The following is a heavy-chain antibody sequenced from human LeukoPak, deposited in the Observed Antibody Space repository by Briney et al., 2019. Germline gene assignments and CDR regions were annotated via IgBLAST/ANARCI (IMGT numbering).Heavy chain of an antibody. Sequence: GGSLRLSCAASGFTFSNHWMSWVRQAPGKGLEWVANIKQDGREKYYVDSVKGRFTISRDNANNSLYPQMSSLRAEDTAVYYCARDAPSSSSGDYWGQGTLVTVSS. CDR2: IKQDGREK. D-gene: IGHD6-6*01. CDR3: ARDAPSSSSGDY. J-gene: IGHJ4*02. V-gene: IGHV3-7*03. CDR1: GFTFSNHW.